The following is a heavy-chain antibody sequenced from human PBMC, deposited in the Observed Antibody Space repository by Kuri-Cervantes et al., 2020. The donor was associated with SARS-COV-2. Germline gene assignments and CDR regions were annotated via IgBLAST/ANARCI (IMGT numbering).Heavy chain of an antibody. V-gene: IGHV1-2*02. CDR3: ARVRSSSWNYYFDY. CDR2: INPNSGGT. Sequence: ASVKVPCKASGYTFTGYYMHWVRQAPGQGLEWMGWINPNSGGTNYAQKLQGRVTMTTDTSTSTAYMELRSLRSDDTAVYYCARVRSSSWNYYFDYWGQGTLVTVSS. J-gene: IGHJ4*02. CDR1: GYTFTGYY. D-gene: IGHD6-13*01.